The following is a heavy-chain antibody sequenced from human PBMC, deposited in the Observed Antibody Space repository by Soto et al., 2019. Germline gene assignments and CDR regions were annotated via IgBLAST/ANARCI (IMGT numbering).Heavy chain of an antibody. Sequence: QVQLQESGPGLMKPSETLSLTCTVSGGSISSYHWSWIRQPLGKGLEWIGYIYDSGSTNYNPSLTSRVTMSPYTSRSRCSLKHSSVTAAGTAVYYCARGGGFYYYGMAVWGQGTTVTVSS. J-gene: IGHJ6*02. V-gene: IGHV4-59*01. CDR1: GGSISSYH. CDR2: IYDSGST. CDR3: ARGGGFYYYGMAV. D-gene: IGHD3-16*01.